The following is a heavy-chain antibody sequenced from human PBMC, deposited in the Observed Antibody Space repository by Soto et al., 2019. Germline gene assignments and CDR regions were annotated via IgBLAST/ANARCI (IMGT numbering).Heavy chain of an antibody. J-gene: IGHJ6*02. Sequence: QVQLVQSGAEVKKPGASVKVSCKASGYSFTDYHIHWVRQAPGQGLEWLGRINPKSGDTSTAQKFRGWVTMTTDTSISTASMELTRLTSDETTIYYCARGDSTDCSNGVCSFFYNHDMDVWGQGTTVTVSS. CDR2: INPKSGDT. D-gene: IGHD2-8*01. CDR3: ARGDSTDCSNGVCSFFYNHDMDV. CDR1: GYSFTDYH. V-gene: IGHV1-2*04.